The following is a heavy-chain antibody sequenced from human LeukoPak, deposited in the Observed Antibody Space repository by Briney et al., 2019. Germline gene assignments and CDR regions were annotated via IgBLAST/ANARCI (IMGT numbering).Heavy chain of an antibody. CDR2: IYYSGST. J-gene: IGHJ3*02. V-gene: IGHV4-59*01. CDR1: GGSFSGYY. CDR3: ARDRSILDAFDI. Sequence: SETLSLTCAVYGGSFSGYYWSWIRQPPGKGLEWIGYIYYSGSTNYNPSLKSRVTISVDTSKNQFSLKLSSVTAADTAVYYCARDRSILDAFDIWGQGTMVTVSS.